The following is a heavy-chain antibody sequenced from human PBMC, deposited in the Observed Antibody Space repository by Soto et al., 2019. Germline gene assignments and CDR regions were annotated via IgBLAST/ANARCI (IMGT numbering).Heavy chain of an antibody. CDR2: IYYSGST. J-gene: IGHJ6*03. CDR1: GGSISSYY. CDR3: ARQTVPDAYYYYYYMVV. Sequence: SETLSLTFTVSGGSISSYYWSWIRQPPGKGLEWIGYIYYSGSTNYNPSLKSRVTISVDTSKNQFSLKLSSVTAADTAVYYCARQTVPDAYYYYYYMVVWGKGTTVTVSS. V-gene: IGHV4-59*08. D-gene: IGHD4-4*01.